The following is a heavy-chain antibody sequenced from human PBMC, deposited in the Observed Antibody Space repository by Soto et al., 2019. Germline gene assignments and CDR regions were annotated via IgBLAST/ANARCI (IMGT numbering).Heavy chain of an antibody. CDR3: AKPGMDYYDSSGYYDDYYGMDV. CDR2: ISYDGSNK. V-gene: IGHV3-30*18. J-gene: IGHJ6*02. Sequence: GGSLRLSCAASGFTFSSYGMHWVRQAPGKGLEWVAVISYDGSNKYYADSVKGRFTISRDNSKNTLYLQMNSLRAEDTAVYYCAKPGMDYYDSSGYYDDYYGMDVWGQGTTVTVSS. D-gene: IGHD3-22*01. CDR1: GFTFSSYG.